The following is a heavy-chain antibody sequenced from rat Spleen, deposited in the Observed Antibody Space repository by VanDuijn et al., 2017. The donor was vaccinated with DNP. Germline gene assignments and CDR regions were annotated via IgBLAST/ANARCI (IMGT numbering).Heavy chain of an antibody. CDR3: TTFEGTNA. CDR2: ITYDGSRT. V-gene: IGHV5-58*01. D-gene: IGHD1-11*01. Sequence: EVQLVETGGGLVQPGRSLKLSCVASGFTFSSYWMYWIRQAPGKGLEWVATITYDGSRTYCRDSVKGRFTISRDNAKSTLYLQMDSLRSEDTATYYCTTFEGTNAWGQGTSVTVSS. J-gene: IGHJ4*01. CDR1: GFTFSSYW.